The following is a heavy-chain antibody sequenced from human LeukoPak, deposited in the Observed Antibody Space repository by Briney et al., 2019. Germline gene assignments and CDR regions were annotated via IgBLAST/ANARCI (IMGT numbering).Heavy chain of an antibody. J-gene: IGHJ6*03. D-gene: IGHD3-3*01. CDR3: ARGDFCSKSNCYLRPMDV. V-gene: IGHV4-59*01. Sequence: SETLSLTCTVSGDSISTYYWSWIRQPPEKGLEWIGHVYNTGSTNYNPSLKSRVTMSVDTAKNQFSLKLRSVTAADTAVYYCARGDFCSKSNCYLRPMDVWGKGTTVTVSS. CDR1: GDSISTYY. CDR2: VYNTGST.